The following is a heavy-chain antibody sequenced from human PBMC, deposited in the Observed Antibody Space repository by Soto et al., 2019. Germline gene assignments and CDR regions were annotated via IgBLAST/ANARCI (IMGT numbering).Heavy chain of an antibody. J-gene: IGHJ6*02. CDR3: ARGGGYDYFYYYGMDV. CDR2: ISSSSSYI. V-gene: IGHV3-21*01. Sequence: PGGSVRLSCAASGFTFSIYRMNWVRQAPGKGLEWVSSISSSSSYIYYADSVKGRFTISRDNAKNSLYLQMNSLRAEDTAVYYCARGGGYDYFYYYGMDVWGQGTTVTVSS. D-gene: IGHD5-12*01. CDR1: GFTFSIYR.